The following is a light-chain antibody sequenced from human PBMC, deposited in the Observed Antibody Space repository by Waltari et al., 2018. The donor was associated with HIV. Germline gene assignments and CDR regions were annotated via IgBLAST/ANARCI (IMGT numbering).Light chain of an antibody. CDR2: DVN. V-gene: IGLV2-14*03. Sequence: TQPASVSGSPGQSIAISCTGTSGDIGTYKYVSWYQQHTGKVPKLIIYDVNVRPSGVSDRFSGSKSGNTATLTISGLHSDDEADYYCCSYTVNSTGVFGAGTKITV. CDR1: SGDIGTYKY. CDR3: CSYTVNSTGV. J-gene: IGLJ1*01.